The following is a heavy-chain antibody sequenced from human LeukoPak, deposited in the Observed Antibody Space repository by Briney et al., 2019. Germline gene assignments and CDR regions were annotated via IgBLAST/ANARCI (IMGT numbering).Heavy chain of an antibody. V-gene: IGHV4-59*01. J-gene: IGHJ2*01. Sequence: SETLSLTCTASGGSISSYYWSWIRQPPGKGLEWVGHIYYLGSTNYNPSLKSRVTISIDTSKNYFSLKLNSVIAADTAVYYCARDRPGSYWYFDLWGRGTLVTVSS. CDR3: ARDRPGSYWYFDL. CDR2: IYYLGST. D-gene: IGHD3-10*01. CDR1: GGSISSYY.